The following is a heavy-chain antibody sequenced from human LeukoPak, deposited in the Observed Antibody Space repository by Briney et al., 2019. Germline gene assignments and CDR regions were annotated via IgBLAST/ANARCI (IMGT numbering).Heavy chain of an antibody. J-gene: IGHJ4*02. CDR3: ASSTVAGPVRY. D-gene: IGHD4-11*01. CDR2: ISSSSSYT. V-gene: IGHV3-11*06. CDR1: GFTFSDYY. Sequence: GGSLRLSCAASGFTFSDYYMSWIRQAPGKGLEWVSYISSSSSYTNYADSVKGRFTISRDNAKNSLYLQMNSLRAEDTAVYYCASSTVAGPVRYWGQGTLVTVSS.